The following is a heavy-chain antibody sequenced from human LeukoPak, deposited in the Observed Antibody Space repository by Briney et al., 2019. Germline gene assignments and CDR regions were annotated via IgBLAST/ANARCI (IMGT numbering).Heavy chain of an antibody. CDR1: GGSFSGYY. CDR2: INHSGST. D-gene: IGHD3-10*01. V-gene: IGHV4-34*01. J-gene: IGHJ5*02. CDR3: ARARRITMVRGVITTFDP. Sequence: SETLSLTCAVYGGSFSGYYWSWIRQPQGKGLEWIGEINHSGSTNYNPSLKSRVTISVDTSKNQFSLKLSSVTAADTAVYYCARARRITMVRGVITTFDPWGRNPGHRLL.